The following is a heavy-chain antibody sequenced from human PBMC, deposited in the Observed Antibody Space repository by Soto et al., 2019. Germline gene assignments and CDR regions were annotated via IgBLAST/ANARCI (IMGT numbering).Heavy chain of an antibody. J-gene: IGHJ5*02. CDR3: ARSPYCISTSCYPQATPWFDP. Sequence: PSETLSLTXTVSGGSISSSSYYWGWIRQPPGKGLEWIGSIYYSGSTYYNPSLKSRVTISVDTSKNQFSLKLSSVTAADTAVYYCARSPYCISTSCYPQATPWFDPWGQGTLVTVPQ. CDR2: IYYSGST. V-gene: IGHV4-39*01. D-gene: IGHD2-2*01. CDR1: GGSISSSSYY.